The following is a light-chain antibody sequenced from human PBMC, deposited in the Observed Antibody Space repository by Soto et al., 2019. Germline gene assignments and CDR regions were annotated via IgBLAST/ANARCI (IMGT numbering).Light chain of an antibody. CDR1: SSDVGGYNY. Sequence: QSVLTQPASVSGSPGQSITISCTGTSSDVGGYNYVSWYQQHPGKAPKLMIYDVSNRPSGVSNRFSGSKSGNTASLTISGLQAEDDADYYCSSYTSSSTLPVVFGGGTKLTVL. V-gene: IGLV2-14*01. CDR2: DVS. CDR3: SSYTSSSTLPVV. J-gene: IGLJ2*01.